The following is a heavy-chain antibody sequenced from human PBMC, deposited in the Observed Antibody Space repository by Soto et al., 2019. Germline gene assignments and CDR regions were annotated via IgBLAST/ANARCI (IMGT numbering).Heavy chain of an antibody. J-gene: IGHJ4*02. V-gene: IGHV4-38-2*02. D-gene: IGHD6-19*01. Sequence: PSETLSLTCAVSGYSISSGYYWGWIRQPPGKGLEWIGSIYHSGSTYYNPSLKSRVTISVDTSKSQFSLKLSSVTAADTAVYYCARDSGYSSGWYVGYFDYWGQGTLVTVSS. CDR1: GYSISSGYY. CDR2: IYHSGST. CDR3: ARDSGYSSGWYVGYFDY.